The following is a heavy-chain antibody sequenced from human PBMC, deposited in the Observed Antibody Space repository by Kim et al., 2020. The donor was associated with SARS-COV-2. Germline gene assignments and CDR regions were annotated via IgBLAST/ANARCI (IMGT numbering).Heavy chain of an antibody. CDR3: AKGGLIYSSSVYNWFDP. V-gene: IGHV3-9*01. J-gene: IGHJ5*02. Sequence: GGSLRLSCAASGFTFDDYAMHWVRQAPGKGLEWVSGISWNSGSIGYADSVKGRFTISRDNAKNSLYLQMNSLRAEDTALYYCAKGGLIYSSSVYNWFDPWGQGTLVTVSS. CDR1: GFTFDDYA. D-gene: IGHD6-13*01. CDR2: ISWNSGSI.